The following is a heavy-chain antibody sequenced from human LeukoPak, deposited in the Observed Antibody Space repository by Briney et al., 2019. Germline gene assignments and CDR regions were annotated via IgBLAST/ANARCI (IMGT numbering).Heavy chain of an antibody. CDR2: IYYSGST. J-gene: IGHJ5*02. CDR3: ARFGVVPEKKGWFDP. Sequence: PSETLSLTCTVSGGSISSSRYYWGWIRQPPGKGLEWIGSIYYSGSTYYNPSLKSRVTISVDTSKNQFSLKLSSVTAADTAVYYCARFGVVPEKKGWFDPWGQGTLVTVSS. V-gene: IGHV4-39*07. CDR1: GGSISSSRYY. D-gene: IGHD3-3*01.